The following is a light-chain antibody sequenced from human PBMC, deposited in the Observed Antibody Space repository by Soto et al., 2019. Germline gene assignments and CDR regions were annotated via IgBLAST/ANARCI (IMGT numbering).Light chain of an antibody. J-gene: IGKJ1*01. CDR2: GAS. CDR1: QSVSSN. Sequence: EIVMTQSPATLSVSPGERATLSCRARQSVSSNLAWYQQKPGQAPRLLIYGASTRATGIPARFSGSGSGTEFTLTISSLQSEDFAVYYCQQYNNWPPERTFGQGTKVDIK. V-gene: IGKV3-15*01. CDR3: QQYNNWPPERT.